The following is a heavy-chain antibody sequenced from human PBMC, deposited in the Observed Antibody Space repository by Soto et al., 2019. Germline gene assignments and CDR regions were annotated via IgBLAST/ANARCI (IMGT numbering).Heavy chain of an antibody. CDR1: GFTFSSHE. Sequence: GGSLRLSCAASGFTFSSHEMNWIRQAQRKGLEWRGYVSDSGGLTSYADSVKGRCTISRDNTMNSLYLQMNSFRTEDRAVYYCVRGRGGFGTTWLDPWGQGTLVTVSS. J-gene: IGHJ5*02. V-gene: IGHV3-48*03. CDR2: VSDSGGLT. CDR3: VRGRGGFGTTWLDP. D-gene: IGHD1-7*01.